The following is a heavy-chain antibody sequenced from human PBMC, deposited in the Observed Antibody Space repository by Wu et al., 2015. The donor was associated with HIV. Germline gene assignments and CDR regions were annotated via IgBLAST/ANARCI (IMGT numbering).Heavy chain of an antibody. D-gene: IGHD3-10*01. Sequence: QIQLVQSGAEVKKPGASVKVSCKASGYSFSDYHIHWVRQAPGQGLEWMGWINQNGGGATHVQKFPGQGHHDQGHVHHDTLPYGAEXRESLDDTAMYYCARGNYGDYWGQGTLVTVSS. J-gene: IGHJ4*02. CDR1: GYSFSDYH. V-gene: IGHV1-2*02. CDR2: INQNGGGA. CDR3: ARGNYGDY.